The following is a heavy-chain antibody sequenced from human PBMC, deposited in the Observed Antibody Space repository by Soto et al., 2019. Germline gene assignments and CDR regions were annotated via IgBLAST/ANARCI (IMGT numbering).Heavy chain of an antibody. V-gene: IGHV3-30*03. Sequence: QVQLVESGGGVVQPGRSLRLYCAASGFTFSTFAMHWVRQAPGKGLEWVAVISDDGITKYYADSVKGRFTISRDNSKNTLYLEMNSLRAEDTAVYYGYSSGWWGQGTLVTVSS. CDR3: YSSGW. CDR2: ISDDGITK. CDR1: GFTFSTFA. D-gene: IGHD6-19*01. J-gene: IGHJ4*02.